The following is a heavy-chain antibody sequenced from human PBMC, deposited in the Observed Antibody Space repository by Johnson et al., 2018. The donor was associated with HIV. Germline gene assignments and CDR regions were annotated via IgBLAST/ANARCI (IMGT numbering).Heavy chain of an antibody. CDR3: ARQHSYDSSGQGGGLDV. CDR2: IYSGGST. Sequence: VQLVESGGGLIQPGGSLRLSCAASGFTVSSNYMSWVRQAPGKGLEWVSVIYSGGSTYYADSVKGRFTISRENVNSSLYLQMNSLRAEDTALYYCARQHSYDSSGQGGGLDVWGQGTMVTVSS. J-gene: IGHJ3*01. V-gene: IGHV3-53*01. CDR1: GFTVSSNY. D-gene: IGHD3-22*01.